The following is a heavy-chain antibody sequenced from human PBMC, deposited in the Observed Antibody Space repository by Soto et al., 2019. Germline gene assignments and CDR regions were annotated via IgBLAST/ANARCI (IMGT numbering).Heavy chain of an antibody. V-gene: IGHV4-59*01. CDR1: GGSISNYY. J-gene: IGHJ5*02. CDR2: IHYSGST. D-gene: IGHD3-3*01. CDR3: ARECRGLIFGGFDP. Sequence: SETLSLTCTVSGGSISNYYWSWIRQPPGKGPEWIGYIHYSGSTKYNPSLKSRVTISVDTSKNHLSLRLNSVTAADTAVYYCARECRGLIFGGFDPWGQGIWVTVAS.